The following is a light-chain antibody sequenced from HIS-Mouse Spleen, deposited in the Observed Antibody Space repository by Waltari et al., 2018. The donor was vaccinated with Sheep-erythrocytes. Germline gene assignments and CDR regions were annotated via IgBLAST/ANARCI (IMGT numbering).Light chain of an antibody. CDR2: DVS. J-gene: IGLJ1*01. Sequence: SALTQPRSVSGSPGQSVTISCTGTSSDGGGYNYVSWYQQHPGKAPKLMIYDVSKRPSGVPDRFSGSKSGNTASLTISGLQAEDEADYYCCSYAGSYNHVFATGTKVTVL. CDR3: CSYAGSYNHV. V-gene: IGLV2-11*01. CDR1: SSDGGGYNY.